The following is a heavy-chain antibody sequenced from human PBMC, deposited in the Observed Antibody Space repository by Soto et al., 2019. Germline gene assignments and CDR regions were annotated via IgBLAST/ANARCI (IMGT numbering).Heavy chain of an antibody. CDR3: AIVRTVKDHNWFYP. Sequence: SETLSLTCTVSGGFISSYYWSWIRQPPGKGLEWIWYIYYSGSTNYNPSLKSLVTISVDTSKNQFSLKLSSVTAADTAVYYCAIVRTVKDHNWFYPWGQRTLVTVS. V-gene: IGHV4-59*01. CDR2: IYYSGST. CDR1: GGFISSYY. J-gene: IGHJ5*02. D-gene: IGHD4-4*01.